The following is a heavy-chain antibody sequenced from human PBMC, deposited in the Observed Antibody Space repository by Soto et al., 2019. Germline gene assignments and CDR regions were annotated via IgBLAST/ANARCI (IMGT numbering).Heavy chain of an antibody. CDR1: GYSFTSYW. J-gene: IGHJ6*03. V-gene: IGHV5-51*01. CDR2: IYPGDSDT. D-gene: IGHD3-10*01. CDR3: ARRLGEGGDYYYMDV. Sequence: PGESLKISCKGSGYSFTSYWIGWVRQMPGKGLEWMGIIYPGDSDTRYSPSFQGQVTISADKSISTAYLQWSSLKASDTAMYYCARRLGEGGDYYYMDVWGKGTTVTAP.